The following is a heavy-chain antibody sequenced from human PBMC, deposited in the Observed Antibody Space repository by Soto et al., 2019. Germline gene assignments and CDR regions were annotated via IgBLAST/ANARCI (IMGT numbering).Heavy chain of an antibody. CDR3: ARENYDSSGYAFDY. J-gene: IGHJ4*02. CDR1: VGAISSCY. Sequence: SKTVSITCILSVGAISSCYWSWFRQPPGKGLEWIWYIYYSGGTNYNPSLKSRVTISVDTSKKQFSLKLSSVTAADTAVYYSARENYDSSGYAFDYSGQGTLVTVSS. V-gene: IGHV4-59*01. D-gene: IGHD3-22*01. CDR2: IYYSGGT.